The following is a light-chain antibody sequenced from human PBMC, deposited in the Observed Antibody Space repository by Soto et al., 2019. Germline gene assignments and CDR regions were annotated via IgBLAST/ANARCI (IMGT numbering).Light chain of an antibody. CDR2: GNT. Sequence: QSVLTQPPSVSGAPWQRVTISCTGSSSNIGGGYDVHWYQQLPGTAPKLLIYGNTNRPSGVPDRFSGSKSGSSASLAITGLQAEDEADYYCHSYDSSLHASVFGTGTKVTVL. CDR3: HSYDSSLHASV. CDR1: SSNIGGGYD. J-gene: IGLJ1*01. V-gene: IGLV1-40*01.